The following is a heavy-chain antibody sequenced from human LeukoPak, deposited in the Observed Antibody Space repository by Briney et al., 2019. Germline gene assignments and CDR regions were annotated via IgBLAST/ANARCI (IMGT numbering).Heavy chain of an antibody. CDR1: GGSISSYY. D-gene: IGHD7-27*01. Sequence: SETLSLTCTVSGGSISSYYWSWIRQPPGKGLEWIGEINHSGSTNYNPSLKSRVTISVDTSKNQFSLKLSSVTAADTAVYYCARIRGEGYAFDIWGQGTMVTVSS. J-gene: IGHJ3*02. CDR3: ARIRGEGYAFDI. CDR2: INHSGST. V-gene: IGHV4-34*01.